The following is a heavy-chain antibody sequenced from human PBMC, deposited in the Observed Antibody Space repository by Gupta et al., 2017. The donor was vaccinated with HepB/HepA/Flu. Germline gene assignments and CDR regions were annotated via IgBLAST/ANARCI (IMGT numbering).Heavy chain of an antibody. CDR3: AREGCSGGSCYARGDAFDI. CDR2: INHSGST. Sequence: QVQLQQWGAGLLKPSETLSLTCAVYGGSFSGYYWSWIRQPPGKGLEWIGEINHSGSTNYNPSLKRRVTISVDTSKNQFSLKLSSVTAADTAVYYCAREGCSGGSCYARGDAFDIWGQGTMVTVSS. J-gene: IGHJ3*02. CDR1: GGSFSGYY. D-gene: IGHD2-15*01. V-gene: IGHV4-34*01.